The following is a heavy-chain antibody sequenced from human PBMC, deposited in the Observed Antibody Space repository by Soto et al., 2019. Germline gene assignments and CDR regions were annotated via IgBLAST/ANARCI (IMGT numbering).Heavy chain of an antibody. CDR1: GYTFTGHY. D-gene: IGHD1-26*01. CDR2: IGPESGAT. J-gene: IGHJ4*02. V-gene: IGHV1-2*02. Sequence: ASVKVSCKTSGYTFTGHYIHWVRQAPQQGPEWMGEIGPESGATRYAQKFRGRVTMTMGTSITTVYMELKNLSPDDTAVYYCGRGRSGQIVVFYWGQGTPVTVSS. CDR3: GRGRSGQIVVFY.